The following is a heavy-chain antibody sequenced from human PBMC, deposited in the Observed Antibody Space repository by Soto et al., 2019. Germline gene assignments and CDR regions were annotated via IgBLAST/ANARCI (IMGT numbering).Heavy chain of an antibody. CDR2: INPSGGST. CDR3: ARALEVATIILSF. V-gene: IGHV1-46*01. J-gene: IGHJ4*02. D-gene: IGHD5-12*01. CDR1: GSTFTSDY. Sequence: ASVKVSFKAAGSTFTSDYMHWVRQAPGQGLEWMGIINPSGGSTSYAQKFQGRVTMTRDTSTSTVYMELSSLRSEDTAVYYCARALEVATIILSFWGQGTLVTV.